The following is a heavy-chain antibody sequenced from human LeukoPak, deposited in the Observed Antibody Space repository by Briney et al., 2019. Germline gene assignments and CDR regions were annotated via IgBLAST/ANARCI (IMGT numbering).Heavy chain of an antibody. J-gene: IGHJ4*02. CDR1: GYTFTGYY. Sequence: GASVKVSCKASGYTFTGYYMHWVRQAPGQGLEWMGWINPNSGGTNYAQKFQGRVTTTRDTSISTAYMELSRLRSDDTAVYYCARDLSITMVRAPFYWGPGTPVTVSS. V-gene: IGHV1-2*02. CDR3: ARDLSITMVRAPFY. D-gene: IGHD3-10*01. CDR2: INPNSGGT.